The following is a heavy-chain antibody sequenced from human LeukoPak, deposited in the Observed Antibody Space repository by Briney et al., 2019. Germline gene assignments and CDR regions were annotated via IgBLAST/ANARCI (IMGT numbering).Heavy chain of an antibody. CDR3: ARLGWFDR. CDR2: IYYSGST. CDR1: GGSISSSSYY. V-gene: IGHV4-39*01. Sequence: KPSETLSLTCTVSGGSISSSSYYWGWIRQPPGKGLEWIGSIYYSGSTYYNPSLKSRVTISVDTSKNQFSLKLSSVTAADTAVYYCARLGWFDRWGQGTLVTVSS. J-gene: IGHJ5*02.